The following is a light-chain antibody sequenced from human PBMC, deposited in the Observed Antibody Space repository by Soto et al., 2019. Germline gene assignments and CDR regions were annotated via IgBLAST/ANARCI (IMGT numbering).Light chain of an antibody. Sequence: DLQMTQSPSSLSASVGDRVIITCRASQIILGYLNWYQQKPGKAPNLLIYSTSHLASGVPSRFSGGGSGTDFTLTISSLQPEDFATYYCQQTSTVPRTFGQGTRV. CDR2: STS. V-gene: IGKV1-39*01. CDR1: QIILGY. J-gene: IGKJ1*01. CDR3: QQTSTVPRT.